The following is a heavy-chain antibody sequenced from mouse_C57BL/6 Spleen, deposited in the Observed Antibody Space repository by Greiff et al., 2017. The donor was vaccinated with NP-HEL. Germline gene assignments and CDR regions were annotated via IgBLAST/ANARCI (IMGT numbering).Heavy chain of an antibody. CDR2: IDPSDSYT. D-gene: IGHD1-1*01. CDR3: ARRDVVRRYYFDY. J-gene: IGHJ2*01. V-gene: IGHV1-69*01. CDR1: GYTFTSYW. Sequence: QVQLQQPGAELVMPGASVKLSCKASGYTFTSYWMHWVKQRPGQGLEWIGEIDPSDSYTNYNQTFKGKSTLTVDKSSSTAYMQLSSLTSEDSAVYYCARRDVVRRYYFDYWGKGTTLTVSS.